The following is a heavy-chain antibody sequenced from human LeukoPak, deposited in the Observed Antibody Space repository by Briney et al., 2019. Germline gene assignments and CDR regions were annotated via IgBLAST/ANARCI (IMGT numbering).Heavy chain of an antibody. CDR3: ASRVGALDY. CDR1: GFTFSDYS. D-gene: IGHD1-26*01. CDR2: ISSSSSAI. J-gene: IGHJ4*02. Sequence: GGSLRLSCVASGFTFSDYSMNWVSQAPGKGLEWVSHISSSSSAISYADSAKGRFTISRDNAKNSLFLQMDSLRADDTAVYYCASRVGALDYWGQGTLVTVSS. V-gene: IGHV3-48*01.